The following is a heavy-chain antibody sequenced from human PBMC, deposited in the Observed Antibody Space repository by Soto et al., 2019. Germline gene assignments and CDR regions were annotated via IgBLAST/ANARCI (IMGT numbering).Heavy chain of an antibody. Sequence: QVQLVQSGAEVKSPGASVKVSCKASGYTFSTYGISWVRQAPGRGLEWMGWISAYNGDTNYAQKFQGRVTMTTDTSTSTAYMDLRSLRSDDTAVYYCARDLIAVRPGWFDPWRQGTLVTVSS. V-gene: IGHV1-18*01. CDR1: GYTFSTYG. CDR2: ISAYNGDT. J-gene: IGHJ5*02. CDR3: ARDLIAVRPGWFDP. D-gene: IGHD6-6*01.